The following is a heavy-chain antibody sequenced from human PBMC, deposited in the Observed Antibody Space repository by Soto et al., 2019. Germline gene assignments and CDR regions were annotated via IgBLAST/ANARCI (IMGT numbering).Heavy chain of an antibody. CDR1: GYSLNELC. CDR2: FDPEEGKM. Sequence: ASVKVSCKVSGYSLNELCMHWVRQPPGKGLEWIGGFDPEEGKMIYAQNFQGRVTMTEDTSTDTAYMELNSLTSEDTAIYYCATDLGVALAPLSILYFQQWVQGTVVTVSS. V-gene: IGHV1-24*01. D-gene: IGHD3-10*01. CDR3: ATDLGVALAPLSILYFQQ. J-gene: IGHJ1*01.